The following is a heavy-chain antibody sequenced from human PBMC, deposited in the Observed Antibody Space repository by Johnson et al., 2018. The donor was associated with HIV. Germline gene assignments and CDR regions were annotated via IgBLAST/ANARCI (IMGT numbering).Heavy chain of an antibody. D-gene: IGHD6-13*01. CDR2: ISYDGSNI. CDR1: GFTFSSYA. J-gene: IGHJ3*02. Sequence: QVQLVESGGCVVRPGGSLRLSCAASGFTFSSYAMHWVRQAPGNGLEWVAVISYDGSNIYYADSVKGRFTIPRDNSKNTLYLQMNSLRAEDTAVYYCAKPRQPSDAFDIWGQGTMVTVSS. V-gene: IGHV3-30*04. CDR3: AKPRQPSDAFDI.